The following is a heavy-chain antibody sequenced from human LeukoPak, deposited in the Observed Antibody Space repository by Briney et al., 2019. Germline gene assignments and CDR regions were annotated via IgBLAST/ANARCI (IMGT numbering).Heavy chain of an antibody. CDR3: AISRTIYFDY. V-gene: IGHV3-48*03. Sequence: PGGSLRLSCAASGFTFSNYEINWVRQAPGKGLEWISYISVTGLTISYSDSVKGRFTIFRDNAKNSLYLQMNSLRAEDTALYYCAISRTIYFDYWGQGALVTVSS. CDR2: ISVTGLTI. J-gene: IGHJ4*02. D-gene: IGHD3-3*01. CDR1: GFTFSNYE.